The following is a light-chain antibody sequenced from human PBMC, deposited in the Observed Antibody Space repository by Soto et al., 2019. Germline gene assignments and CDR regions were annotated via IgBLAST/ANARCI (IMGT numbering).Light chain of an antibody. CDR2: DAS. CDR1: QSVSSS. Sequence: EIVMTQSPATLSVAPGERATLSCRASQSVSSSLAWYQQKPGQAPRLLIYDASTRATGIPARFSGSGSGTEFTLTISSLQSEDFAVYNCQQYNNWPPTTFGQGTRLEIK. CDR3: QQYNNWPPTT. J-gene: IGKJ5*01. V-gene: IGKV3-15*01.